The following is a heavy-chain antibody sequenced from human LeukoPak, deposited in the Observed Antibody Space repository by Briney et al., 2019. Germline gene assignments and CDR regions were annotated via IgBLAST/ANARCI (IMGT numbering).Heavy chain of an antibody. D-gene: IGHD3-3*01. V-gene: IGHV4-59*01. J-gene: IGHJ5*02. Sequence: SETLSLTCTVSGGSISSYYWSWIRQPPGKGLEWIGYIYYSGSTNYNPSLKSRVTISVDTSKNQFSLKLSSVTAADTAAYYCARGNYDFWSGYSPSWFDPWGQGTLVTVSS. CDR3: ARGNYDFWSGYSPSWFDP. CDR1: GGSISSYY. CDR2: IYYSGST.